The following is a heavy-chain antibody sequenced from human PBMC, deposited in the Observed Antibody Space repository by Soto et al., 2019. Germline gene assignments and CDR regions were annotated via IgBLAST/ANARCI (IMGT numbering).Heavy chain of an antibody. CDR3: ARLYDSSGYHNWFDP. D-gene: IGHD3-22*01. Sequence: PSETLSLTCTVSGGSISSYYWSWIRQPPGKGLEWIGYIYYSGSTNYNPSLKSRVTISVDTSKNQFSLKLSSVTAADTAVYYCARLYDSSGYHNWFDPWGQGTLVTVSS. CDR2: IYYSGST. CDR1: GGSISSYY. V-gene: IGHV4-59*08. J-gene: IGHJ5*02.